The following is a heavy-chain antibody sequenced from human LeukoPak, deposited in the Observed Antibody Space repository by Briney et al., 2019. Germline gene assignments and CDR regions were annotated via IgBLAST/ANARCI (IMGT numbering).Heavy chain of an antibody. Sequence: GGSVKLSCAASGFTFSDSAMHWVRQASGKGLQWVGRIKNKANSYATAYAASVKGRFAISRDDSKNTAYLQMNNLKAEDTAMYYCTTLRGGSFSFDPWGQGTLVTVSS. J-gene: IGHJ5*02. CDR1: GFTFSDSA. V-gene: IGHV3-73*01. CDR3: TTLRGGSFSFDP. D-gene: IGHD2-15*01. CDR2: IKNKANSYAT.